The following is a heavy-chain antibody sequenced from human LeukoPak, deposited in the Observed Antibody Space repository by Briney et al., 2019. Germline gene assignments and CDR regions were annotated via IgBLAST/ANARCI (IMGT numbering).Heavy chain of an antibody. V-gene: IGHV3-21*01. CDR1: GFTFSSYS. CDR3: ARDTHCSSTSYCNAFDI. D-gene: IGHD2-2*01. J-gene: IGHJ3*02. Sequence: PGGSLRLSCAASGFTFSSYSMNWVRQAPGKGLEWVSSISSSSTYIYYADSLKGRFTISRDNAKNSLSLQMNSLRAEDTAVYYCARDTHCSSTSYCNAFDIWGQGTMVTVSS. CDR2: ISSSSTYI.